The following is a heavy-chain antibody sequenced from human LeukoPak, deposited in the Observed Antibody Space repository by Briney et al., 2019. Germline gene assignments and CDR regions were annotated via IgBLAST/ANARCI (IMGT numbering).Heavy chain of an antibody. CDR3: ARGHYDFWSGYPLGAFDI. CDR1: GYTFTSYG. V-gene: IGHV1-18*01. J-gene: IGHJ3*02. D-gene: IGHD3-3*01. Sequence: ASVKVSCKASGYTFTSYGISWVRQAPGQGLEWMGWISAYNGSTNYAQKLQGRVTMTTDTSTSTAYMEPRSLRSDDTAVYYCARGHYDFWSGYPLGAFDIWGQGTMVTVSS. CDR2: ISAYNGST.